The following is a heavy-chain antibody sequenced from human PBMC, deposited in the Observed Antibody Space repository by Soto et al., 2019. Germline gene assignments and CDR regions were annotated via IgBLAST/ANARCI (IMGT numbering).Heavy chain of an antibody. CDR3: AKDRIRYYYDSSGYSPDAFDI. CDR2: ISGSGGST. J-gene: IGHJ3*02. Sequence: GGSLRLSCAASGFTFSSYAMSWDRPAPGKGLEWVSAISGSGGSTYYADSVKGRFTISRDKSKNTLYLQMNSLRAEDTAVYYCAKDRIRYYYDSSGYSPDAFDIWGQGTMVTVSS. V-gene: IGHV3-23*01. CDR1: GFTFSSYA. D-gene: IGHD3-22*01.